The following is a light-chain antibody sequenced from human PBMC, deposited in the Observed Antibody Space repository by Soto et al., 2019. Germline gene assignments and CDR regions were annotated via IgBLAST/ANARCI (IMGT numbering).Light chain of an antibody. CDR2: DAS. V-gene: IGKV1-27*01. J-gene: IGKJ4*01. CDR1: QDISHD. CDR3: QKYNSVPPT. Sequence: DFQMTQSPSSLSASVGDTVTITCRASQDISHDVAWYQQKVGKPPNLLISDASTLQSGVPSRFSGSGYGTDFTLTISNLQPEDVGTYYCQKYNSVPPTFGGGTKVEI.